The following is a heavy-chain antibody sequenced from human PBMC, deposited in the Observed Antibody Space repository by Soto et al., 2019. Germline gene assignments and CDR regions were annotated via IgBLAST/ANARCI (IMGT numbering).Heavy chain of an antibody. J-gene: IGHJ6*02. D-gene: IGHD2-2*01. CDR2: INPSGGST. CDR3: ACIDSWYWSSTRCPYYGMDV. V-gene: IGHV1-46*03. Sequence: ASVKVSCKASGYTFTSYYMHWVRQAPGQGLEWMGIINPSGGSTSYAQKFQGRVTMTRDTSTSTVYMELSSLRSEDTAVYYCACIDSWYWSSTRCPYYGMDVWGQGTTVTVSS. CDR1: GYTFTSYY.